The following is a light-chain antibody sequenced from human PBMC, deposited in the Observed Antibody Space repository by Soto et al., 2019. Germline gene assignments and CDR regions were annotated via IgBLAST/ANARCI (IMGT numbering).Light chain of an antibody. J-gene: IGKJ5*01. CDR3: QQFANLPLT. CDR1: QDISNY. CDR2: DVS. Sequence: DLQMTQSPSSLSASVGDRVTITCQASQDISNYLSWFQQKPGKAPKLLIYDVSNLETGVPSRFSGSGSGTDFTFTITSLQPEDVATYYCQQFANLPLTFGQGTRVEI. V-gene: IGKV1-33*01.